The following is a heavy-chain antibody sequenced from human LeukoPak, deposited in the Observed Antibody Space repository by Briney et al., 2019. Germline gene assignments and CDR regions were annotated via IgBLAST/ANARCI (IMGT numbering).Heavy chain of an antibody. D-gene: IGHD3-22*01. CDR2: ISGSSSYI. CDR1: GFTFNTYC. Sequence: GGSLRLSCAASGFTFNTYCMTWVRQARGKGLEWVSSISGSSSYIYYADSVKGRFTISRDNAKNSLYLQMNSLRAEDTAVYYCARAVWDSSGHLFDYWGQGTLVTVSS. V-gene: IGHV3-21*01. J-gene: IGHJ4*02. CDR3: ARAVWDSSGHLFDY.